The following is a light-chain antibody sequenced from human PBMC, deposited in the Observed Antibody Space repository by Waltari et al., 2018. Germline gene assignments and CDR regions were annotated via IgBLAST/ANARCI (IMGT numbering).Light chain of an antibody. V-gene: IGLV3-1*01. Sequence: SYEVTQPPSVSVSPGQTASITCSGHKLGDKYTSWYHQKPGQSPQLLIHHDSKRPSGIAARFPGSSPGNTATLTISGTQTFDEGDYYCQAWDRDTLGFGGGTKLTVL. CDR2: HDS. CDR3: QAWDRDTLG. CDR1: KLGDKY. J-gene: IGLJ3*02.